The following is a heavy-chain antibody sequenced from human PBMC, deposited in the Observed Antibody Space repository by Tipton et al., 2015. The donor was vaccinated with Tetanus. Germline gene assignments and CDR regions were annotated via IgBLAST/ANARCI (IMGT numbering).Heavy chain of an antibody. CDR1: GVSITNTNYY. V-gene: IGHV4-39*01. CDR3: ATTEYSSGWYN. CDR2: IYYSGVA. J-gene: IGHJ4*02. D-gene: IGHD6-19*01. Sequence: TLSLTCTVSGVSITNTNYYWGWIRQAPGMGPEWIATIYYSGVAHYNPSLKSRVTISVDTSKSQFSLKVTSVTAADTAVYYCATTEYSSGWYNWGQGTLVTVSS.